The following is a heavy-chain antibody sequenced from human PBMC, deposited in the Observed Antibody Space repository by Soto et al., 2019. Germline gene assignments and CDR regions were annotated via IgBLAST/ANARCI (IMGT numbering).Heavy chain of an antibody. CDR3: AKNCSSTSCYTFYYYYYGMDV. CDR2: ISGSGGST. V-gene: IGHV3-23*01. Sequence: SLRLSCAASGFTFSSYAMSWVRQAPGKGLEWVSAISGSGGSTYYADSVKGRFTISRDNSKNTLYLQMNSLRAEDTAVYYCAKNCSSTSCYTFYYYYYGMDVWGQGTTVTVSS. CDR1: GFTFSSYA. J-gene: IGHJ6*02. D-gene: IGHD2-2*01.